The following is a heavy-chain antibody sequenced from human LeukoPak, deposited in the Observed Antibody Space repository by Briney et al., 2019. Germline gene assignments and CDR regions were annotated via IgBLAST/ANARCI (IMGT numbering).Heavy chain of an antibody. D-gene: IGHD5-18*01. Sequence: GASVKVSCKASGYTFTSYGISWVRQAPGQGLEWMGWISAYNGNTNYAQKLQGRVTMTTDTSTSTAYMELRSLRSDDTAVYYCARAGKRGYSYGRFDYWGQGTLVTVSS. CDR3: ARAGKRGYSYGRFDY. CDR1: GYTFTSYG. V-gene: IGHV1-18*01. CDR2: ISAYNGNT. J-gene: IGHJ4*02.